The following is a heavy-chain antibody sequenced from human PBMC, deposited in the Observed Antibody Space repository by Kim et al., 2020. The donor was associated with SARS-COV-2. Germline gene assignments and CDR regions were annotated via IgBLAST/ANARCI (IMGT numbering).Heavy chain of an antibody. V-gene: IGHV1-3*01. D-gene: IGHD6-19*01. J-gene: IGHJ4*02. CDR3: ARAYSGWYYFDY. Sequence: YSQNFQGRGTITKDTTASAAYMELSSLRSEDTAVYYCARAYSGWYYFDYWGQGTLVTVSS.